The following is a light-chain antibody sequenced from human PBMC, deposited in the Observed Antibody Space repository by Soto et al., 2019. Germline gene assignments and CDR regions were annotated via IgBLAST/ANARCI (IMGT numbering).Light chain of an antibody. CDR2: GAS. CDR3: QQYSIYWNT. Sequence: EIVLTQSPGTLSLSPGERATLSCRASQSVSNNYLAWYQQKPGQAPRLLIYGASNRATGIPDRFSGSGSGTDFTLTISRLEPDDFATYYCQQYSIYWNTFGQGTKLEIK. V-gene: IGKV3-20*01. CDR1: QSVSNNY. J-gene: IGKJ2*01.